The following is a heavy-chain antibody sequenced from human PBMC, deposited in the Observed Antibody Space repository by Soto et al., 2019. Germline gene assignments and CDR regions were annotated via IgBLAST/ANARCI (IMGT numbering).Heavy chain of an antibody. CDR1: GYSISSGYY. CDR3: AKTVVVVAATSDAFDI. V-gene: IGHV4-38-2*01. D-gene: IGHD2-15*01. Sequence: SETLSLTCAVSGYSISSGYYWGWIRQPPGKGLEWIGSIYHSGSTYYNPSLKSRVTISVDTSKNQFSLKLSSVTAADTAVYYCAKTVVVVAATSDAFDIWGQGTMVTVSS. CDR2: IYHSGST. J-gene: IGHJ3*02.